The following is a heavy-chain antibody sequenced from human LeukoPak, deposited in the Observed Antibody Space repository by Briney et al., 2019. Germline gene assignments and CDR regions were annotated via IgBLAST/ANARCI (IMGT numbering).Heavy chain of an antibody. CDR1: GFTFSSYG. D-gene: IGHD1-14*01. Sequence: GGSLRLSCAASGFTFSSYGMHWVRQAPGKGLEWVAVIWYGGSNKYYADSVKGRFTISRDNSKNTLYLQINSLRAEDTAVYYCAKDGPILTTDYYYMDVWGKGTTVTVSS. CDR3: AKDGPILTTDYYYMDV. V-gene: IGHV3-30*02. J-gene: IGHJ6*03. CDR2: IWYGGSNK.